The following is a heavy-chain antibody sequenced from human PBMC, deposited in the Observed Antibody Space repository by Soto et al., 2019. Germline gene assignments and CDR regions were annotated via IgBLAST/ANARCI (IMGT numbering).Heavy chain of an antibody. V-gene: IGHV1-24*01. D-gene: IGHD6-19*01. J-gene: IGHJ2*01. CDR1: GYTLTELS. Sequence: QVQLVQSGAEVKKPGASVKVSCKVSGYTLTELSMHWVRQAPGKGLEWMGGFDPEDGETIYAQKFQGRVTMTEDTSTDTAYMELSSLRSEYTAVYYCATDPPGGIAVAGSFDLWGRGTLVTVSS. CDR2: FDPEDGET. CDR3: ATDPPGGIAVAGSFDL.